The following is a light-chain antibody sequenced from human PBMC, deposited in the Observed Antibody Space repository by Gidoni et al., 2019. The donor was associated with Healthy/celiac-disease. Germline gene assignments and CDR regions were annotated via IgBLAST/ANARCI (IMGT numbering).Light chain of an antibody. J-gene: IGKJ2*01. CDR1: QSISSY. CDR3: QQSYSNYT. Sequence: DIQMPQSPSSLSASVGDRVTITCRASQSISSYLHLYQQKPGKAPKLLIYAASSLQSGVPSRFSGSGSGTDFTLTISSLQPEDFATYYCQQSYSNYTFGQGTKLEIK. V-gene: IGKV1-39*01. CDR2: AAS.